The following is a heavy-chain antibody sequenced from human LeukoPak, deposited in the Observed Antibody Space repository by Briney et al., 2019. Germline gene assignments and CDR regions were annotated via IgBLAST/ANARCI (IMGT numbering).Heavy chain of an antibody. D-gene: IGHD5-18*01. V-gene: IGHV3-48*03. CDR3: ARAITNYGYIFDY. J-gene: IGHJ4*02. CDR1: GFILSSYE. Sequence: GGSLRLPCAASGFILSSYEMNWVRQAPGKGLEWISYISTSGSTKYYADSVKGRFTISRDNAKNSLYLQMNSLRAEDTAVYYCARAITNYGYIFDYWGQGTLVTVSS. CDR2: ISTSGSTK.